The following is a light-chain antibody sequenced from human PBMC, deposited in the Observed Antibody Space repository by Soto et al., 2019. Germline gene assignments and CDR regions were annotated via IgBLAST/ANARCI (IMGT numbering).Light chain of an antibody. CDR2: EVS. V-gene: IGLV2-8*01. J-gene: IGLJ1*01. CDR1: SSDVGAYNY. CDR3: VSYAGSKNV. Sequence: QSALTQPPSASESPGQSVTISCTGTSSDVGAYNYVSWYQQHPGKAPKLMIYEVSKRPAGVPDRFSASKSGNTASLTVSGLQAEDEADYYCVSYAGSKNVFGTGTKVTVL.